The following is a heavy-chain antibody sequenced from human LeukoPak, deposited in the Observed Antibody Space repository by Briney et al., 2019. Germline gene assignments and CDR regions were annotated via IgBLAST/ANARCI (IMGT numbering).Heavy chain of an antibody. Sequence: PGGSLRLSCVASGFSFSGYAIHWVRQAPGKGLEWVALISYNGGRKDYADSVKGRFTISRDNSKNTLYLQMNSLRAEDTAVYYCAKDFASYDILTGYLSYWGQGTLVTVSS. CDR2: ISYNGGRK. J-gene: IGHJ4*02. D-gene: IGHD3-9*01. CDR3: AKDFASYDILTGYLSY. CDR1: GFSFSGYA. V-gene: IGHV3-30*04.